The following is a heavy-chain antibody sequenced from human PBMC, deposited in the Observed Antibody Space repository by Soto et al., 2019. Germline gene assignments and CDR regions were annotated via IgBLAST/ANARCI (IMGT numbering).Heavy chain of an antibody. CDR1: CDSISSGNKY. Sequence: SETLSVTCTVSCDSISSGNKYWSWIRQPPGKGLEWIGYIFSSGTTYYNPSLKSRLTMSLDTSQNQFSLKLNSVTDADTAVYYCARVPSPFDYYYAMDVWGQGTTVTVSS. D-gene: IGHD3-16*01. J-gene: IGHJ6*02. CDR2: IFSSGTT. CDR3: ARVPSPFDYYYAMDV. V-gene: IGHV4-30-4*01.